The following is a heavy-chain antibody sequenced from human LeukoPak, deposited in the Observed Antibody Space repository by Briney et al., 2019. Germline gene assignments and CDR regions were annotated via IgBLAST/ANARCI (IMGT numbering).Heavy chain of an antibody. Sequence: GGTLRLSYAASRFTFTNYAKSWARQAPTKGQEWVSAISGSGRSTTCADSVKGRFTMSRDNSKTTLYLQMNSLRAEDTAVYYCAKDLLSDDYYYYMDGWGKGTTVTV. J-gene: IGHJ6*03. V-gene: IGHV3-23*01. CDR2: ISGSGRST. CDR1: RFTFTNYA. D-gene: IGHD2-2*01. CDR3: AKDLLSDDYYYYMDG.